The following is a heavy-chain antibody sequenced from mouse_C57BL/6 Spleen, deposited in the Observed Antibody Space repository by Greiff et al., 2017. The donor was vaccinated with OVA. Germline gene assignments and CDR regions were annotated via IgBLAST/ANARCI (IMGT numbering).Heavy chain of an antibody. CDR3: ARGSNYDFDY. Sequence: VKLMESGPELVKPGASVKISCKASGYAFSSSWMNWVKQRPGQGLEWIGRIYPGDGDTNYNGKFKGKATLTADKSSSTAYMQLSSLTSEDSAVYFCARGSNYDFDYWGQGTTLTVSS. V-gene: IGHV1-82*01. J-gene: IGHJ2*01. CDR1: GYAFSSSW. D-gene: IGHD2-5*01. CDR2: IYPGDGDT.